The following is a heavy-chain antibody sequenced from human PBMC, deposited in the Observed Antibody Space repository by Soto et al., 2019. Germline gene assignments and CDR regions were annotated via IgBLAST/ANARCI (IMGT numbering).Heavy chain of an antibody. CDR3: ARVTTNWFDP. CDR1: GFSINSDFY. Sequence: SETLSLTCAVSGFSINSDFYWGWIRQPPGKGLEWIGNMFHSGSSNYNPSLKSRVTISLDTSKNQFSLKVTSVTAADTAVYYCARVTTNWFDPWGQGTLVTVSS. V-gene: IGHV4-38-2*01. D-gene: IGHD3-22*01. CDR2: MFHSGSS. J-gene: IGHJ5*02.